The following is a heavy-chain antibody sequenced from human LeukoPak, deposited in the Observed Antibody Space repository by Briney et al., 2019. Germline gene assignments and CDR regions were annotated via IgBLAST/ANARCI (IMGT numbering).Heavy chain of an antibody. CDR3: ATIKRGSTYGYFDF. V-gene: IGHV4-59*11. D-gene: IGHD5-18*01. J-gene: IGHJ4*02. Sequence: TASETLSLTCTVSGASTASHYWTWLRQPPGKELEWIAYTFDTVSTKSNPSLKSRLTLSVDTSKKQLSLRLSSVTAADTAVYYCATIKRGSTYGYFDFWGQGIKVTVSS. CDR2: TFDTVST. CDR1: GASTASHY.